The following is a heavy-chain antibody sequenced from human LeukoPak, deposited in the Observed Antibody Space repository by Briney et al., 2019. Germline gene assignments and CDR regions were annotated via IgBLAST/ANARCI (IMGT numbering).Heavy chain of an antibody. V-gene: IGHV3-23*01. J-gene: IGHJ4*02. D-gene: IGHD2-21*02. Sequence: PGGSLRLSCAASGFTFSSFAMTWVRQAPGKGLEWVSSITGSHGPTYNTDSVKGRFTISRDNSQNTLYLQMNSLRAEDTAVYYCAKDGTGCGGDCYSDYWGQGTLVTVSS. CDR2: ITGSHGPT. CDR1: GFTFSSFA. CDR3: AKDGTGCGGDCYSDY.